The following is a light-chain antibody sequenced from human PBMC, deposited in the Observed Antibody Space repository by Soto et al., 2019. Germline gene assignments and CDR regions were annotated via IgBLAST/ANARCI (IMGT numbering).Light chain of an antibody. Sequence: EVVLTQSPGTLSLSPGERATLSCRASQSVSSSYLAWYQQKPGQAPRLLIYAASSRATGIPDRLSGSGSGTDFTLTISRLEPEDFAVYYCQHYGSSPFTFGPGTKVDIK. CDR3: QHYGSSPFT. CDR1: QSVSSSY. CDR2: AAS. V-gene: IGKV3-20*01. J-gene: IGKJ3*01.